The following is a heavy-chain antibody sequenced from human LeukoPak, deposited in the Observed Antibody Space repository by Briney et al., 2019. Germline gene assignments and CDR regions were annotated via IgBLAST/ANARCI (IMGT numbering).Heavy chain of an antibody. D-gene: IGHD2-15*01. V-gene: IGHV3-66*01. J-gene: IGHJ4*02. CDR1: AFSVGSNY. Sequence: GGSLRLSCAASAFSVGSNYMTWVRQAPGKGLEWVSLIYSGGSTYYADSVKGRFTISRDNAKNSLYLQMNSLRAEDTAVYYCARDHDRYCSGGSCSEFDYWGQGTLVTVSS. CDR3: ARDHDRYCSGGSCSEFDY. CDR2: IYSGGST.